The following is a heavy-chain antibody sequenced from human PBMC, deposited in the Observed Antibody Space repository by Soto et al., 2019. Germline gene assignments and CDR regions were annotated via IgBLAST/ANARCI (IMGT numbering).Heavy chain of an antibody. CDR2: INHAGST. CDR3: TRGRASRWTYDNNRFDP. J-gene: IGHJ5*02. D-gene: IGHD6-13*01. Sequence: SETLSLTCGVFGGSVSGYYWTWIRQPPGKGLEWIGEINHAGSTNYNPSLKSRVIVSVDTSKNQFSLKMSSVTAADTAVYYCTRGRASRWTYDNNRFDPWGQGNLVTVSS. V-gene: IGHV4-34*01. CDR1: GGSVSGYY.